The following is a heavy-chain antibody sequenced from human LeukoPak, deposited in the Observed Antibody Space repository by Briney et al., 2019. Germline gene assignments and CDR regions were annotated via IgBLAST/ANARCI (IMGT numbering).Heavy chain of an antibody. CDR2: IWYDGSNK. V-gene: IGHV3-33*01. J-gene: IGHJ4*02. CDR3: ARDLKALRYFDWLSD. D-gene: IGHD3-9*01. CDR1: GFTFSSYG. Sequence: PGGSLRLSCAASGFTFSSYGMHWVRQAPGKGLEWVAVIWYDGSNKYYVDSVKGRFTISRDNSKSTLYLQMNSLRAEDTAVYYCARDLKALRYFDWLSDWGQGTPVTVSS.